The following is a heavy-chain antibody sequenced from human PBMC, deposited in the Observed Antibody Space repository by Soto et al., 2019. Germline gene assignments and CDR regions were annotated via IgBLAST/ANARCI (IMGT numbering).Heavy chain of an antibody. CDR1: GFTFSNNA. J-gene: IGHJ4*02. Sequence: GGSLRLSCAASGFTFSNNAMTWVRQAPGKGLEWVSAISSGGGNTYYADSVKGRFTISRDNSKNTLYLQMNSLRAEDTAVYYCEKLLAGTFSDNWGQGSLVTVSS. D-gene: IGHD1-1*01. CDR2: ISSGGGNT. CDR3: EKLLAGTFSDN. V-gene: IGHV3-23*01.